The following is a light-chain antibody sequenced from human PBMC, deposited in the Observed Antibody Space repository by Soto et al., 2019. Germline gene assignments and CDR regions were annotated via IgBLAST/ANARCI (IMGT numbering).Light chain of an antibody. CDR1: NSDVGGYNY. J-gene: IGLJ1*01. Sequence: QSALTQPRSVSASPGQSVTISCAGTNSDVGGYNYVSWYQQYPGKAPKVMIYDVTKRPSGVPDRFSGSKSGNTASLTISGLQTEDEADYYCCSYKGFYSYVSGTGTKVTVL. CDR3: CSYKGFYSYV. V-gene: IGLV2-11*01. CDR2: DVT.